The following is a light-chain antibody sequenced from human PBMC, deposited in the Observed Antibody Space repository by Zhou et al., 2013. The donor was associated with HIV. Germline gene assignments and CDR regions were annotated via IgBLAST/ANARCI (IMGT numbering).Light chain of an antibody. CDR2: LGS. V-gene: IGKV2-28*01. CDR1: QSLLHSNGYKY. CDR3: MQALQTPLT. J-gene: IGKJ4*01. Sequence: DIVMTQSPLSLPVTPGEPASISCRSSQSLLHSNGYKYLDWYLQKPGQSPQLLIYLGSYRASGVPDRFSGSGSGTTFTLKISRVEAEDVGVYYCMQALQTPLTFGGGTESRRS.